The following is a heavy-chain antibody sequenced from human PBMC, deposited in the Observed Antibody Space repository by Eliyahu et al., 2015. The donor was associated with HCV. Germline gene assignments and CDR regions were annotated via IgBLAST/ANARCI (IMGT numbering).Heavy chain of an antibody. Sequence: QVQLVESGGGVVQPGRSLRLSCAASGFTFSNSAMPWVRQAPGKGLEWVAVISYDGNIKYFADSVKGRFTISRDNSKNTLYLQMNSLRAEDTAVYYCARDLHRGYSGYNWGGNFDYWGQGSLVTVSS. V-gene: IGHV3-30*01. CDR2: ISYDGNIK. CDR1: GFTFSNSA. CDR3: ARDLHRGYSGYNWGGNFDY. D-gene: IGHD5-12*01. J-gene: IGHJ4*02.